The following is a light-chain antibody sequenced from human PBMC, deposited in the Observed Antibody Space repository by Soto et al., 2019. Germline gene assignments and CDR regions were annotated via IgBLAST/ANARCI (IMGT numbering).Light chain of an antibody. Sequence: EIVLTQSPGTLSLSPGERATLSCRASQSVRGSYLAWYRQRPGQAPRLLIYGATSRATGIPDRFSGSGSGTDFTLTISRLEPEDFAVYFCQQYDNLPLTFGPGTKVDIK. CDR1: QSVRGSY. V-gene: IGKV3-20*01. CDR3: QQYDNLPLT. CDR2: GAT. J-gene: IGKJ3*01.